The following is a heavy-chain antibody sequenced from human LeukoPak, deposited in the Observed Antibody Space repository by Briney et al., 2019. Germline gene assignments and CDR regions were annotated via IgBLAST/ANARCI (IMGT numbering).Heavy chain of an antibody. V-gene: IGHV4-59*01. CDR1: GGPISSYY. D-gene: IGHD3-3*01. CDR3: ARVNDFWSGYFSGWFDP. J-gene: IGHJ5*02. Sequence: SETLSLTCTVSGGPISSYYWSWIRQPPGKGLEWIGYIYYSGSTNYNPSLKSRVTISVDTSKNQFSLKLSSVTAADTAVYYCARVNDFWSGYFSGWFDPWGQGTLVTASS. CDR2: IYYSGST.